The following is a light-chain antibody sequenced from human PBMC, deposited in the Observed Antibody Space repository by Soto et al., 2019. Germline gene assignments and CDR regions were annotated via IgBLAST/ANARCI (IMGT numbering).Light chain of an antibody. Sequence: DIQMTQSPSSLSASVGDRVTITCQASHDIKKFLNWFQEKPGKAPELLIYDASNLQTGVPSRFSGSVSGTHLTFTISSLQPADIATYYCQQYDSLPPTFGQGTRLDIK. CDR1: HDIKKF. V-gene: IGKV1-33*01. CDR2: DAS. CDR3: QQYDSLPPT. J-gene: IGKJ5*01.